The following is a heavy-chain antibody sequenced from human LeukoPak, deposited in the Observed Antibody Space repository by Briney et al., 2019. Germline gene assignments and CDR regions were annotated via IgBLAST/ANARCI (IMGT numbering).Heavy chain of an antibody. CDR3: ARAGFYDILTGYYTRNTFDY. V-gene: IGHV3-74*01. D-gene: IGHD3-9*01. CDR1: GFTFSSYW. CDR2: INSDGSST. Sequence: GGSLRLSCAASGFTFSSYWMHWVRQAPGKGLVWVSRINSDGSSTSYADSVKGRFTISRDNAKNTLHLQMNSLRAEDTAVYYCARAGFYDILTGYYTRNTFDYWGQGTLVTVPS. J-gene: IGHJ4*02.